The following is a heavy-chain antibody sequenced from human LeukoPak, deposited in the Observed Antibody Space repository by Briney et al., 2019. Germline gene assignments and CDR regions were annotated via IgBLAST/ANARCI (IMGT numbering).Heavy chain of an antibody. Sequence: PGGPLRLSCAASGFSVSDYSISWIRQSPGKGPEWISYVMSGRGSTNSADSVKGRFTISRDNAKNSVALQLDGLRADDTAVYFCTRERRGSYYAFESWGQGTLVTVSS. J-gene: IGHJ4*02. V-gene: IGHV3-11*05. D-gene: IGHD3-16*01. CDR3: TRERRGSYYAFES. CDR1: GFSVSDYS. CDR2: VMSGRGST.